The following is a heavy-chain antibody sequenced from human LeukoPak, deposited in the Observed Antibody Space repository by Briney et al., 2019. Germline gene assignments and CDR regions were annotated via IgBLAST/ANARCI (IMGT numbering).Heavy chain of an antibody. CDR1: DASVSNSY. Sequence: PSETLSLTCTVSDASVSNSYWSWIRQPPGKGLEWIGYISYSGSTSYNPSLKSRVTISVDPSKNQFSLKLSSVTAAGTAMYYCARVGRGDYVWGSYSFDYWGQGTLVTVSS. CDR3: ARVGRGDYVWGSYSFDY. J-gene: IGHJ4*02. D-gene: IGHD3-16*01. V-gene: IGHV4-59*02. CDR2: ISYSGST.